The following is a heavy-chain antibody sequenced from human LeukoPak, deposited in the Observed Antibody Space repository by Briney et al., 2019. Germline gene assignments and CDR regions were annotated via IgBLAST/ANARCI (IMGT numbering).Heavy chain of an antibody. V-gene: IGHV3-23*01. D-gene: IGHD4-17*01. Sequence: QSGGSLRLSCAASGFTLRNYAMSWVRQAPGKGLEWVSSIGAGDKYTYYGDSVKGRFTISRDNSKNTLYLQMNSLRAEDTAVYYCAKGGGPYGDYGDYWGQGTLVTVSS. J-gene: IGHJ4*02. CDR2: IGAGDKYT. CDR3: AKGGGPYGDYGDY. CDR1: GFTLRNYA.